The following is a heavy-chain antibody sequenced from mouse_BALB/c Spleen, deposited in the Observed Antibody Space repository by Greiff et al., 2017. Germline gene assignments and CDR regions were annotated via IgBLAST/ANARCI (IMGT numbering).Heavy chain of an antibody. D-gene: IGHD1-2*01. CDR1: GFSLTSYG. CDR3: ATYYGYGFLAY. Sequence: VKLVESGPGLVQPSQSLSITCTVSGFSLTSYGVHWVRQSPGKGLEWLGVIWSGGSTDYNAAFISRLSISKDNSKSQVFFKMNSLQANDTAIYYCATYYGYGFLAYWGQGTLVTVSA. J-gene: IGHJ3*01. V-gene: IGHV2-2*02. CDR2: IWSGGST.